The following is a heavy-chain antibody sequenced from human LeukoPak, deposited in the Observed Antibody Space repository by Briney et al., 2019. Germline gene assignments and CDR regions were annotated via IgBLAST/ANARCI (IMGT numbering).Heavy chain of an antibody. CDR2: ISSGSSYK. CDR1: GFTFSRHS. J-gene: IGHJ4*02. D-gene: IGHD3-10*01. V-gene: IGHV3-21*01. Sequence: GGSLRLSCAAPGFTFSRHSMNWVRQAPGKGLEWVSSISSGSSYKYYGDSVKGRFTVSRDNGKNSLYLQMNSLRAEDTAVYYCTRDQYNDGPGDYWGQGTLVTVSS. CDR3: TRDQYNDGPGDY.